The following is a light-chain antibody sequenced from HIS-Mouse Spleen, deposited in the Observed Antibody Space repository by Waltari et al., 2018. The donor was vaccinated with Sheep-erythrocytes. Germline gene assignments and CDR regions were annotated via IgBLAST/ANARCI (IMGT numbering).Light chain of an antibody. Sequence: QSALTPPRSVSGSPGQSVTISCTGTSSAVGGYNHVSRYQQHPGKAPKLMIYDVSKRPSGVPDRFSGSKSGNTASLTISGLQAEDEADYYCCSYAGSYNHVFATGTKVTVL. J-gene: IGLJ1*01. V-gene: IGLV2-11*01. CDR3: CSYAGSYNHV. CDR1: SSAVGGYNH. CDR2: DVS.